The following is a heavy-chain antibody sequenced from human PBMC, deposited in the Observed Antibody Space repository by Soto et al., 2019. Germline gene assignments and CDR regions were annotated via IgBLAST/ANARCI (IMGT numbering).Heavy chain of an antibody. V-gene: IGHV3-21*01. CDR3: ARPIPQYDFWSGYQTQERYYYYGMDV. CDR2: ISSSSYI. J-gene: IGHJ6*02. D-gene: IGHD3-3*01. Sequence: RLSFADSGFTFSSYSMNWVRQAPGKGLEWVSSISSSSYIYYADSVKGRFTISRDNAKNSLYLQMNSLRAEDTAVYYCARPIPQYDFWSGYQTQERYYYYGMDVWGQGTTVTVSS. CDR1: GFTFSSYS.